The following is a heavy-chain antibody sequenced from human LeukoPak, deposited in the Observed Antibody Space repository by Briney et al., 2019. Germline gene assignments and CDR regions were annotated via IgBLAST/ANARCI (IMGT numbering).Heavy chain of an antibody. CDR3: ARGRYSVVVPAASDAFDI. J-gene: IGHJ3*02. D-gene: IGHD2-2*01. CDR2: IRLSNNDT. Sequence: GASVKVSFKASGYTFTSYGITWVRQAPGQGLEWMGWIRLSNNDTEYAQKIQGRVTMTTDTSTSTAYMELRSLRSDDTAVYYCARGRYSVVVPAASDAFDIWGQGTMVTVSS. CDR1: GYTFTSYG. V-gene: IGHV1-18*01.